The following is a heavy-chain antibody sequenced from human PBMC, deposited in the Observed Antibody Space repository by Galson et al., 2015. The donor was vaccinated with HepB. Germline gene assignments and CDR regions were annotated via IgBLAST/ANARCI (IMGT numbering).Heavy chain of an antibody. Sequence: LRLSCAASGFTFINYYMGWVRQAPGKGLEWVANIKQDGSEQDYVDSVKGRFTISRDNAKNSLYLEMNSLRAEDTAVYYCARDKQVGATYLDYWGQGTLVTVSS. V-gene: IGHV3-7*01. CDR3: ARDKQVGATYLDY. J-gene: IGHJ4*02. CDR1: GFTFINYY. CDR2: IKQDGSEQ. D-gene: IGHD1-26*01.